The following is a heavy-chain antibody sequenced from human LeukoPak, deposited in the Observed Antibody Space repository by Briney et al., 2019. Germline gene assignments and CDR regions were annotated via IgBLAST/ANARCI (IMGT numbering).Heavy chain of an antibody. CDR2: INHSGST. V-gene: IGHV4-34*01. CDR1: GGSFSGYY. J-gene: IGHJ6*02. CDR3: ARGLGTALNYYYYYGMDV. Sequence: SETLSLTCAVYGGSFSGYYWSWIRQPPGKGLEWLGEINHSGSTNYNPSLKSRVTISVDTSKNQFSLKLSSVTAADTAVYYCARGLGTALNYYYYYGMDVWGQGTTVTVSS.